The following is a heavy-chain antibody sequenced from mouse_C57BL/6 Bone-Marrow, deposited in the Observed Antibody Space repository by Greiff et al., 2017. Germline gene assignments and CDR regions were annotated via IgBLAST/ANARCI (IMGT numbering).Heavy chain of an antibody. V-gene: IGHV5-4*03. Sequence: EVKLVESGGGLVKPGGSLKLSCAASGFTFSSYAMSWVRQTPEKRLAWVATLSDGGSYTYYPDNVKGRFTSSRDNAKNNLYLQMSHLKSEGTAMYYCALIRWLPFACRGQGTLVTVSA. CDR3: ALIRWLPFAC. J-gene: IGHJ3*01. D-gene: IGHD2-3*01. CDR2: LSDGGSYT. CDR1: GFTFSSYA.